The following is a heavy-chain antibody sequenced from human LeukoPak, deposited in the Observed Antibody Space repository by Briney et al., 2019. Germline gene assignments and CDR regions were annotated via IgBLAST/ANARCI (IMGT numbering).Heavy chain of an antibody. CDR2: INPNSGGT. V-gene: IGHV1-2*02. CDR1: GYTFTGYY. Sequence: ASVKVSCKASGYTFTGYYMHWVRQAPGQGLEWMGWINPNSGGTNYAQKLQGRVTMTTDTSTSTAYMELRSLRSDDTAVYYCARETVVVVPAAKLNYYYYMDVWGKGTTVTVSS. J-gene: IGHJ6*03. D-gene: IGHD2-2*01. CDR3: ARETVVVVPAAKLNYYYYMDV.